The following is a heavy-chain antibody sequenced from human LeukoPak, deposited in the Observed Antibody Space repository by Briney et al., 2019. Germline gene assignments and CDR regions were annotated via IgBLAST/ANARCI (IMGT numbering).Heavy chain of an antibody. J-gene: IGHJ4*02. V-gene: IGHV4-59*13. Sequence: SETLSLTCTVSGGSISGYYWSWIRQPPGKGLEWIGYIYYSGSTNYNPSLKSRVTISVDTSKNQFSLKLSSVTAADTAVYFCARRYSSGWTFDYWGQGTLVTVSS. CDR2: IYYSGST. D-gene: IGHD6-19*01. CDR3: ARRYSSGWTFDY. CDR1: GGSISGYY.